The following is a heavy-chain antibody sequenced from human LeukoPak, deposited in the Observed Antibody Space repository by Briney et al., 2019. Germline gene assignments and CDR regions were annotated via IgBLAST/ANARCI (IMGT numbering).Heavy chain of an antibody. Sequence: GGSLRLSCAASGFTFSSYWMSWVRQAPGKGLEWVANIKQDGSEKYYVDSVKGRFTISRDNAKNSLYLQMNSLRAEDTAVYYCARDGGGEGATTDSDYWGQGTLVTVSS. CDR3: ARDGGGEGATTDSDY. CDR1: GFTFSSYW. J-gene: IGHJ4*02. CDR2: IKQDGSEK. V-gene: IGHV3-7*01. D-gene: IGHD1-26*01.